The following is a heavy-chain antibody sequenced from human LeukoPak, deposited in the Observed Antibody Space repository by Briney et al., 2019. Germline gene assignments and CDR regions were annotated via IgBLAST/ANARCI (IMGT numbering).Heavy chain of an antibody. CDR2: IYNSGNT. Sequence: PSETLSLTCSVSGGSISSYYWSWIRQSPENGLEWIGYIYNSGNTNYNLFLKSRATISADTSKNQFSLKLTSVTAADTAVYYCARYPGTYGYYFDYWGQGKLVIVSS. D-gene: IGHD5-24*01. CDR1: GGSISSYY. V-gene: IGHV4-59*01. CDR3: ARYPGTYGYYFDY. J-gene: IGHJ4*02.